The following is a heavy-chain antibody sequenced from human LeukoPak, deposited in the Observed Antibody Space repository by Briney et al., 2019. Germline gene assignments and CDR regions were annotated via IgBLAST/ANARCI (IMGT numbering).Heavy chain of an antibody. Sequence: ASVKVSCKASGYTFTGYYMHWVRQAPGQGLEWMGWINPNSGGTNYAQKFQGRVTMTRDTSISTAYMELSRLRSDDTAVYYCARVPVRGVLYYFDYWGQGTLVTVS. CDR3: ARVPVRGVLYYFDY. D-gene: IGHD3-10*01. V-gene: IGHV1-2*02. CDR1: GYTFTGYY. J-gene: IGHJ4*02. CDR2: INPNSGGT.